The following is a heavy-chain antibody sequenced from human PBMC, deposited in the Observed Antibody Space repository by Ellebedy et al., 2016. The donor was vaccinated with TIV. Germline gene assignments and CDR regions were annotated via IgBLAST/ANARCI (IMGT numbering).Heavy chain of an antibody. Sequence: GESLKISCAASGFTFSTFWISWLRQAPGEGLEWVATTKKDGSEKYYVDSVKGRFTISRDNARNSLYLQMSSLRVEDTAVYYCARDGGSGSYWEGFDYWGQGTLVTVSS. CDR2: TKKDGSEK. D-gene: IGHD3-10*01. V-gene: IGHV3-7*01. CDR3: ARDGGSGSYWEGFDY. J-gene: IGHJ4*02. CDR1: GFTFSTFW.